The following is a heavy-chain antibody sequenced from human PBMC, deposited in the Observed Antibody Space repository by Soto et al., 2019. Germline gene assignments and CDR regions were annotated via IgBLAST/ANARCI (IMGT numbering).Heavy chain of an antibody. CDR1: GITCGSRS. D-gene: IGHD6-19*01. Sequence: PGGPLRLSRVASGITCGSRSMSWVRQAPGKGLEWVSTITDTGGDTKYAESVRGRFTISRDNSKDTLYLQMNSLRADDTAVYYCGKERRGRGWFVCNYWGQGIVVTVSS. V-gene: IGHV3-23*01. J-gene: IGHJ4*02. CDR2: ITDTGGDT. CDR3: GKERRGRGWFVCNY.